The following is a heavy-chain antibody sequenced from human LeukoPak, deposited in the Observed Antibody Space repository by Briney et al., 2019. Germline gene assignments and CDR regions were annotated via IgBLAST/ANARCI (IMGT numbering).Heavy chain of an antibody. CDR1: GGSISSDY. D-gene: IGHD6-19*01. J-gene: IGHJ3*02. CDR2: IYNGGST. CDR3: ARRGAVAGLDVFDI. V-gene: IGHV4-59*01. Sequence: SETLSLTCSVSGGSISSDYWSWIRQPPGKGLEWIGYIYNGGSTKYNSSLKSRVTISADTSNNQFSLKLSSVTAADTAVYYCARRGAVAGLDVFDIWGQGTMVTVSS.